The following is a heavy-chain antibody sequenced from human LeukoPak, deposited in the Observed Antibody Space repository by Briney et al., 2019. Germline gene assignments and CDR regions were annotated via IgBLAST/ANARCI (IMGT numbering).Heavy chain of an antibody. Sequence: GGSLRLSCAASGFTFSSYAMSWVRQAPGKGLEWVSAISGSGGNTYYADSVKGRFTISRDNSKNTLYLQMNSLRAEDTAVYYCANDRVGARFFDYWGQGTLVTVSS. CDR2: ISGSGGNT. CDR1: GFTFSSYA. V-gene: IGHV3-23*01. CDR3: ANDRVGARFFDY. J-gene: IGHJ4*02. D-gene: IGHD1-26*01.